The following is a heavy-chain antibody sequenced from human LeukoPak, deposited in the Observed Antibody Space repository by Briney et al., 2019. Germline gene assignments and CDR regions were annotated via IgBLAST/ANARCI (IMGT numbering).Heavy chain of an antibody. Sequence: PGGSLRLSCAASGFTFSSYAMTWARQAPVKGLEWVSAISGDGTRTYYADSVEGRFTISRDNSKNTLYLEISSLRVEDTAIYYCAKWPEGAMDYFDYWGQGTLVTVSS. D-gene: IGHD3-16*01. CDR3: AKWPEGAMDYFDY. CDR2: ISGDGTRT. CDR1: GFTFSSYA. V-gene: IGHV3-23*01. J-gene: IGHJ4*02.